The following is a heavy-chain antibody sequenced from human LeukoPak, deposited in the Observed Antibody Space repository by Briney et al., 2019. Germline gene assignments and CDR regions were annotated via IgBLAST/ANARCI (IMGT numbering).Heavy chain of an antibody. J-gene: IGHJ3*02. V-gene: IGHV3-11*04. D-gene: IGHD3-3*01. CDR1: GFTFSDYY. CDR2: ISSSGSTI. Sequence: GGSLRLSCAASGFTFSDYYMSWIRQAPGKGLEWVSYISSSGSTIYYADSVKGRFTISRDNAKNSLYLQMNSLRAEDTAVYYCARDSPRFLEWSSGDAFDIWGQGTMVTVSS. CDR3: ARDSPRFLEWSSGDAFDI.